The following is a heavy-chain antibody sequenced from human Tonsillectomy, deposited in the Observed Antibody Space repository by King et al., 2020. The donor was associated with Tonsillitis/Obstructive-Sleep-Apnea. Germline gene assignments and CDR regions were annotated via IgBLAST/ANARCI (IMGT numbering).Heavy chain of an antibody. CDR1: GYTFTGYY. CDR2: INPNTGCT. J-gene: IGHJ4*02. CDR3: ASNWGSPSNFEY. D-gene: IGHD7-27*01. Sequence: QLVQSGAEVKKPGASVKVSCRASGYTFTGYYIHWVRQAPGQGLEWRGWINPNTGCTNYAQKFQGRVTLTRDTSISTAYMELSRLRSDDTAVYYCASNWGSPSNFEYWGQGTLVTVSS. V-gene: IGHV1-2*02.